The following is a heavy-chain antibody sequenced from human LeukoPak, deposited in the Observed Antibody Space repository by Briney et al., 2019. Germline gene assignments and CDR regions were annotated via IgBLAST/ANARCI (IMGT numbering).Heavy chain of an antibody. CDR2: INHSGST. D-gene: IGHD3-22*01. Sequence: SETLSLTCAVYGGSFSGYYWSWIRQPPGKGLEWIGEINHSGSTNYNPSLKSRVTISVDTSKNQFSLKLSSVTAADTAVYYCASYYYDNSGLDYWGQGTLVTVSS. J-gene: IGHJ4*02. CDR3: ASYYYDNSGLDY. CDR1: GGSFSGYY. V-gene: IGHV4-34*01.